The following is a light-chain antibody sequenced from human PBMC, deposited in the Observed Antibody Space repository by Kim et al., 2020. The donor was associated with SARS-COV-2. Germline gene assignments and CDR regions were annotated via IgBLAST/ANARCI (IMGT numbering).Light chain of an antibody. CDR1: KLGDKY. CDR2: QDN. Sequence: SYELTQPPSVSVSPGLTASITCSGDKLGDKYACWYQQKPGQSPVLVIYQDNKRPSGIPERFSGSNSGNTATLTISGTQAMDEADYYCQAWDSSTASVVFG. V-gene: IGLV3-1*01. CDR3: QAWDSSTASVV. J-gene: IGLJ2*01.